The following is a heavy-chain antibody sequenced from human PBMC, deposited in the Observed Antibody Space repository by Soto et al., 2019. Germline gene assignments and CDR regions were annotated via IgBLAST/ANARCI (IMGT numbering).Heavy chain of an antibody. J-gene: IGHJ4*02. Sequence: EALKISFNGSGYILTRYCIGWVRQMPGKGLEWMGIIYPGDSDTRYSPSLQGHVTISADKSISTAYLQWSSLKASDTAMYYCARVNRVLMVYASPYYSDYWRQGNLDTSPQ. CDR1: GYILTRYC. D-gene: IGHD2-8*01. V-gene: IGHV5-51*01. CDR3: ARVNRVLMVYASPYYSDY. CDR2: IYPGDSDT.